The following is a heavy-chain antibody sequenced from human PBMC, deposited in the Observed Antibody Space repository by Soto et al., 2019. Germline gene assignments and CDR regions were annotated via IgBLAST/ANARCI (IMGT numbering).Heavy chain of an antibody. Sequence: EVQLVESGGVVVQPGGSLRLSCAASGFTFDDYTMHWVRQAPGKGLEWVSLISWDGGSTYYADSVKGRFTISRDNSKNSLYLQMNRLRTEDTALYYCAKAGGYCSGGSCYYYYYYMDVWGKGTTVTVSS. J-gene: IGHJ6*03. D-gene: IGHD2-15*01. V-gene: IGHV3-43*01. CDR2: ISWDGGST. CDR3: AKAGGYCSGGSCYYYYYYMDV. CDR1: GFTFDDYT.